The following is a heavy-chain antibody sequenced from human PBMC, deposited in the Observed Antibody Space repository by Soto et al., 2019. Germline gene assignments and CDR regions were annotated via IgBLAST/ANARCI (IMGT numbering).Heavy chain of an antibody. CDR1: GGSISSSSYY. V-gene: IGHV4-39*01. CDR3: ARLQRSSDLDY. J-gene: IGHJ4*02. D-gene: IGHD6-25*01. CDR2: IYYSGST. Sequence: PSETLSLTCTVSGGSISSSSYYWGWIRQPPGKGLEWIGSIYYSGSTYYNPSLKSRVTISVDTSKNQFSLKLSSVTAADTAVYYCARLQRSSDLDYWGQGTLVTVSS.